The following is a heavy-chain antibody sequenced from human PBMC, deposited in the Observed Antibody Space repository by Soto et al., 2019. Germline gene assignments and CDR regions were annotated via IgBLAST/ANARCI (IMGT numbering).Heavy chain of an antibody. J-gene: IGHJ6*02. CDR1: GGTFSSYA. CDR2: IIPIFGTA. CDR3: ARGILRYFDWLHSPDYYYYGMDV. Sequence: SVNVSCKASGGTFSSYAISWVRQAPGQGLEWMGGIIPIFGTANYAQKFQGRVTITADESTSTAYMELSSLRSEDTAVYYCARGILRYFDWLHSPDYYYYGMDVWGQGTTVTVSS. D-gene: IGHD3-9*01. V-gene: IGHV1-69*13.